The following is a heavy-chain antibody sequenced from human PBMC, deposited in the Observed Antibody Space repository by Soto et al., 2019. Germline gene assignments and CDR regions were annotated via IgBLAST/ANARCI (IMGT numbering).Heavy chain of an antibody. CDR1: GGSISSSSYY. J-gene: IGHJ5*02. Sequence: QLQLQESGPGLVKPSETLSLTCTVSGGSISSSSYYWGWIRQPPGKGLEWIGSIYYSGSTYYNPSLRSRVTTSVDTPKNQFTLKLSSVTAADTAVYYCARRKGSGSYYNWFDPWGQGTLVTVSS. CDR3: ARRKGSGSYYNWFDP. D-gene: IGHD3-10*01. CDR2: IYYSGST. V-gene: IGHV4-39*01.